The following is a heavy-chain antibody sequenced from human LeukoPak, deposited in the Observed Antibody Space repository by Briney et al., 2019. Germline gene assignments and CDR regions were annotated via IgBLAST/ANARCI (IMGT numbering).Heavy chain of an antibody. CDR2: IIPLFGTT. D-gene: IGHD2/OR15-2a*01. CDR1: GGGFSTFA. V-gene: IGHV1-69*05. J-gene: IGHJ6*03. CDR3: ARDNTYYYYMDV. Sequence: GASVKVSCKASGGGFSTFAVSWVRQAPGQGLEWMGRIIPLFGTTNYAQKFQGRITITTDESTSTAYMELSSLRSEDTAVYYCARDNTYYYYMDVWGKGTTVTVSS.